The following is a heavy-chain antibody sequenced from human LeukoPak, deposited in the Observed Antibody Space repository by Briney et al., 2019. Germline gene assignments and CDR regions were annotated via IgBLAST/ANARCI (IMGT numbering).Heavy chain of an antibody. CDR3: ARPCSLMVRGAQDAFDI. J-gene: IGHJ3*02. V-gene: IGHV5-51*01. CDR2: IYPGDSDT. Sequence: GESLKISCKGSGYSFTSYWIGWVRQMPGKGLEWMGIIYPGDSDTRYSPSFQGQVTISADKSISTAYLQWSSLKASDTAMYYCARPCSLMVRGAQDAFDIWGQGTMVTVSS. CDR1: GYSFTSYW. D-gene: IGHD3-10*01.